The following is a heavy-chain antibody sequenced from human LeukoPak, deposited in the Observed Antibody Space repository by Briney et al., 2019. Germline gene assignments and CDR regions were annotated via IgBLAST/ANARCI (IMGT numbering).Heavy chain of an antibody. J-gene: IGHJ5*02. CDR2: INPSGGST. CDR1: GYTFTSYY. CDR3: ARVYKGDYYDSSGYYPSNWFDP. D-gene: IGHD3-22*01. V-gene: IGHV1-46*01. Sequence: ASVKVSCKASGYTFTSYYMNWVRQAPGQGLEWMGIINPSGGSTSYAQKFQGRVTMTRDTSTSTAYMELSSLRSEDTAVYYCARVYKGDYYDSSGYYPSNWFDPWGQGTLVTVSS.